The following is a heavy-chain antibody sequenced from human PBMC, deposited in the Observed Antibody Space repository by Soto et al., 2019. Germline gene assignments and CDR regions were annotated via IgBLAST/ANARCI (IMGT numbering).Heavy chain of an antibody. Sequence: ETLSLTCTVSGGSVSNSIYYWGWIRQSPGKGLEWVSAIDIAGDTYYPDSVKGRFSISRELAKHSLYLQINNLRAGDTAVYYCARAPRWLQSRYFDLWGRGTLVTASS. V-gene: IGHV3-13*01. CDR1: GGSVSNSIYY. CDR3: ARAPRWLQSRYFDL. J-gene: IGHJ2*01. D-gene: IGHD5-12*01. CDR2: IDIAGDT.